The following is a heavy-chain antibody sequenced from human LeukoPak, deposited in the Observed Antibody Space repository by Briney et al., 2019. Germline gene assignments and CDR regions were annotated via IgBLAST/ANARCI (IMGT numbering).Heavy chain of an antibody. J-gene: IGHJ3*02. V-gene: IGHV3-7*01. CDR3: ARVCSGGSCYPLGDAFDI. D-gene: IGHD2-15*01. CDR2: IKQDGSEK. Sequence: GGSLRLSCAASGFTFSSYWMSWVRQAPGKGLEWVANIKQDGSEKYYVDSAKGRFTISRDNAKNSLYLQMNSLRAEDTAVYYCARVCSGGSCYPLGDAFDIWGQGTMVTVSS. CDR1: GFTFSSYW.